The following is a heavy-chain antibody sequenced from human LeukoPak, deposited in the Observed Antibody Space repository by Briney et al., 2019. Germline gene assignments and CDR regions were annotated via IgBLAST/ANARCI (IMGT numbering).Heavy chain of an antibody. CDR3: ARGGRKYYAGAIDY. V-gene: IGHV4-4*07. Sequence: PSETLSLTCTVSGGSISSYYWSWIRQPAGKGLEWIGRIYTSGSTNYNPSLKSRVTMSVDTSKNQFSLKLSSVTAADTAVYYCARGGRKYYAGAIDYWGQGTLVTVSS. J-gene: IGHJ4*02. CDR1: GGSISSYY. CDR2: IYTSGST. D-gene: IGHD3-10*01.